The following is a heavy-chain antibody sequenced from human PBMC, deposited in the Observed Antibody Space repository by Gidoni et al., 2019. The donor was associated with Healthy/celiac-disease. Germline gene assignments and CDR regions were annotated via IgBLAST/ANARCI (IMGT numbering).Heavy chain of an antibody. Sequence: EVQLVESGGGLIQPGGSLRLPCAASGFTVSSNYMCWGRQAPGKGLEWVSVIYSGGSTYYADSVKGRFTISRDNSKNTLYLQMNSLRAEDTAVYYCARGVYDFSWFDPWGQGTLVTVSS. CDR2: IYSGGST. CDR1: GFTVSSNY. CDR3: ARGVYDFSWFDP. D-gene: IGHD3-3*01. V-gene: IGHV3-53*01. J-gene: IGHJ5*02.